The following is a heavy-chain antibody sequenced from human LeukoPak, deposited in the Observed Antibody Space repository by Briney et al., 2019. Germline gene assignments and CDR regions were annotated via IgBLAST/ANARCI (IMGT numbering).Heavy chain of an antibody. V-gene: IGHV3-21*01. Sequence: GGSLRLSCAASGFTFSSYGMNWVRQAPGKGLEWVSSISSSSSYIYYADSVKGRFTISRDNAKNSLYLQMNSLRAEDTAVYYCARDSIYSYELDCWGQGTLVTVSS. CDR3: ARDSIYSYELDC. CDR2: ISSSSSYI. D-gene: IGHD5-18*01. CDR1: GFTFSSYG. J-gene: IGHJ4*02.